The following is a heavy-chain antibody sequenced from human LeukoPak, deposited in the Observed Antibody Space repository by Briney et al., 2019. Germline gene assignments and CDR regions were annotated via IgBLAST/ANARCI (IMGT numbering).Heavy chain of an antibody. CDR3: ASSDYYDSSGYPRDAFDI. Sequence: SETLSLTCTVSGGSISSSCYYWGWIRQPPGKGLEWIGSIYYSESTYYNPSLKSRVAISVDTSKNQFSLKLSSVTAADTAVYYCASSDYYDSSGYPRDAFDIWGQGTMVTVSS. V-gene: IGHV4-39*01. CDR2: IYYSEST. J-gene: IGHJ3*02. CDR1: GGSISSSCYY. D-gene: IGHD3-22*01.